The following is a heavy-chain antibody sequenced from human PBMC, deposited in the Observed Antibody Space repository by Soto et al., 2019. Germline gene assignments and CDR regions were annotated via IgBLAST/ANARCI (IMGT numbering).Heavy chain of an antibody. D-gene: IGHD3-3*01. Sequence: QVQLVQSGAEVKKPGASVKVSCKASGYTFTSYYMHWVRQAPGQGLEWMGIINPSGGSTSYAQKFLGRVTMTRDTSTSTVYMELSSLRSEDTAVYYCAGGLGGFTIFGPWGQGTLVTVSS. CDR3: AGGLGGFTIFGP. J-gene: IGHJ4*02. CDR1: GYTFTSYY. CDR2: INPSGGST. V-gene: IGHV1-46*01.